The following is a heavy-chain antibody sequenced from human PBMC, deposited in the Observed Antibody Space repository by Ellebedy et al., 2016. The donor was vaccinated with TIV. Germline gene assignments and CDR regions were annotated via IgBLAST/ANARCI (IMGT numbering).Heavy chain of an antibody. CDR3: AKGNSFYCSGGSCYFDY. V-gene: IGHV3-23*01. J-gene: IGHJ4*02. Sequence: GGSLRLXXTASGFTFGDYAMSWVRQAPGKGLEWVSAISGSGGSTYYADSVKGRFTISRDNSKNTLYLQMNSLRAEDTAVYYCAKGNSFYCSGGSCYFDYWGQGTLVTVSS. CDR1: GFTFGDYA. D-gene: IGHD2-15*01. CDR2: ISGSGGST.